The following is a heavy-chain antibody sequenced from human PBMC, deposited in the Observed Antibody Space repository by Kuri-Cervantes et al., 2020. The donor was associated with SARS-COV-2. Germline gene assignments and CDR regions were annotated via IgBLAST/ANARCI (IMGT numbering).Heavy chain of an antibody. V-gene: IGHV3-30-3*01. J-gene: IGHJ4*02. CDR1: GFTFSSYA. Sequence: GESLKISCAASGFTFSSYAMHWVRQAPGKGLEWVAIISYDGSNKYYADSVKGRFTISRDNSKNTLYLQMNSLRAEDTAVYYCAGDRVGVHDYWGQGTLVTVSS. D-gene: IGHD2-21*01. CDR3: AGDRVGVHDY. CDR2: ISYDGSNK.